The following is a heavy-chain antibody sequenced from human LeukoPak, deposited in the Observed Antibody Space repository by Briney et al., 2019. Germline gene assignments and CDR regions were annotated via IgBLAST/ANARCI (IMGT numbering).Heavy chain of an antibody. CDR2: INPNSGGT. V-gene: IGHV1-2*02. D-gene: IGHD4-23*01. J-gene: IGHJ3*02. CDR3: ASFPPVVTGAFDI. Sequence: GASVKVSCKASGYTFTGYYMHWVRQAPGQGLEWMGWINPNSGGTNYAQKFQGRVTMTRDTSISTAYMELSRLRSDDTAVYYCASFPPVVTGAFDIWGQGTMVTVSS. CDR1: GYTFTGYY.